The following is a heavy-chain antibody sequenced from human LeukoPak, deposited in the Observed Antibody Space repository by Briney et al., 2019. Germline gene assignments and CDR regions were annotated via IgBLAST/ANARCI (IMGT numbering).Heavy chain of an antibody. D-gene: IGHD6-13*01. CDR2: ISSSSSTI. CDR1: GFTVSSNY. J-gene: IGHJ4*02. Sequence: PGGSLRLSCAASGFTVSSNYMSWVRQAPGKGLEWVSYISSSSSTIYYADSVKGRFTISRDNAKNSLYLQMNSLRDEDTAVYYCTRGRRGSSWPAEVPNFDYWGQGTLVTVSS. V-gene: IGHV3-48*02. CDR3: TRGRRGSSWPAEVPNFDY.